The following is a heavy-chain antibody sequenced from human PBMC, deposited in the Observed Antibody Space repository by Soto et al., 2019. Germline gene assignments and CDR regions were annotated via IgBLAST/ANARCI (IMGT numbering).Heavy chain of an antibody. CDR1: GGTFSSYA. Sequence: SVKVSCKASGGTFSSYAISWVRQAPGQGLEWMGGIIPIFGTANYAQKFQGRVTITADESTSTAYMGLSSLRSEDTAVYYCARGRRGSYYDFWSGYYNWFDPWGQGTLVTVSS. CDR3: ARGRRGSYYDFWSGYYNWFDP. V-gene: IGHV1-69*13. D-gene: IGHD3-3*01. CDR2: IIPIFGTA. J-gene: IGHJ5*02.